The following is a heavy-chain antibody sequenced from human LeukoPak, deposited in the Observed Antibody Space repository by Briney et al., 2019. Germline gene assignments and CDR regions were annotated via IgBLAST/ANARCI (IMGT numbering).Heavy chain of an antibody. CDR3: ARGMDYYGSGSYYAPSSVDY. Sequence: GGSLRLSCAASGFTFDDYGMSWVRQAPGKGLEWVSGTNWNGGSTGYVDSVKGRFTISRDNAKKSLYLQMNSLRAEDTAVYYCARGMDYYGSGSYYAPSSVDYWGQGTLVTVSS. J-gene: IGHJ4*02. D-gene: IGHD3-10*01. V-gene: IGHV3-20*04. CDR2: TNWNGGST. CDR1: GFTFDDYG.